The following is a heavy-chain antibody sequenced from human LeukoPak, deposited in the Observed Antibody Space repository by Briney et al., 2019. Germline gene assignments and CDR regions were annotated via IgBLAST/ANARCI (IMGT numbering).Heavy chain of an antibody. V-gene: IGHV4-59*08. CDR2: IYYSGST. CDR3: ARHRAYSYSSPFDI. J-gene: IGHJ3*02. D-gene: IGHD5-18*01. Sequence: PSETLSLTCSLSGGSSTNYYWSWIRQPPGGGLEWIGYIYYSGSTNSNASLKSRVTIFVDPSKNQFSLRLSSVTAADTAVYYWARHRAYSYSSPFDIWGQGTMVTVSS. CDR1: GGSSTNYY.